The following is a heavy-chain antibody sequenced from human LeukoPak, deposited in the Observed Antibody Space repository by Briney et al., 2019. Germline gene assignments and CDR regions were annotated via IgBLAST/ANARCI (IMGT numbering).Heavy chain of an antibody. D-gene: IGHD6-6*01. Sequence: GGSLRLSCAASAFTFSSYGMSWVRQAPGKGLEWVSAISGDGRDIFYADAVKGRFTISRDNSKNTLYLQMNSLRAEDTAVYYCAISVPDYWGQGTLVTVSS. V-gene: IGHV3-23*01. J-gene: IGHJ4*02. CDR2: ISGDGRDI. CDR3: AISVPDY. CDR1: AFTFSSYG.